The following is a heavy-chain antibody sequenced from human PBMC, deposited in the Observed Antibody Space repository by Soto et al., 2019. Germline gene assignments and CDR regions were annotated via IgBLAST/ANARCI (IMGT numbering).Heavy chain of an antibody. V-gene: IGHV3-23*01. Sequence: EMQLLESGGGLVQPGGSLRLSCVASGFPFSSYAMSWVRQTPGKGLEWVSGISGSGGRTYYADSVKGRFTISRDNSNNTLPLQMHILRVDDTAVYFCAKGGYYSLFDIWGQGTMVTVSA. CDR2: ISGSGGRT. D-gene: IGHD3-16*01. CDR1: GFPFSSYA. CDR3: AKGGYYSLFDI. J-gene: IGHJ3*02.